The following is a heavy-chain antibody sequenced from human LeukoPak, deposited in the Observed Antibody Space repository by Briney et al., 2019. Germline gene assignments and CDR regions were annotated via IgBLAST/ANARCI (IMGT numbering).Heavy chain of an antibody. CDR2: ISSSSSYI. J-gene: IGHJ4*02. CDR1: GFTFSSYG. V-gene: IGHV3-21*01. CDR3: ARDSGYYDSSG. Sequence: GGSLRLSCAASGFTFSSYGMHWVRQAPGKGLEWVSSISSSSSYIYYADSVKGRFTISRDNAKNSLYLQMNSLRAEDTAVYYCARDSGYYDSSGWGQGTLVTVSS. D-gene: IGHD3-22*01.